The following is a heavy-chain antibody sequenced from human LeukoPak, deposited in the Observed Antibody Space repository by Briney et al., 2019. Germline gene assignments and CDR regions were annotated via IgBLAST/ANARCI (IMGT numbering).Heavy chain of an antibody. CDR3: ARGGGLDV. D-gene: IGHD3-16*01. CDR1: GGSFSGYY. V-gene: IGHV3-7*03. Sequence: PSETLSLTWAVYGGSFSGYYWSWARQAPGKGLEWVASINHSGNVNYYVDSVKGRFTISRDNAKNSLYLQMSNLRAEDTAVYFCARGGGLDVWGQGATVTVSS. CDR2: INHSGNVN. J-gene: IGHJ6*02.